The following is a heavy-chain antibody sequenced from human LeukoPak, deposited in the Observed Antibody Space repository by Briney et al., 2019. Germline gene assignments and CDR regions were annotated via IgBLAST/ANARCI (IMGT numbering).Heavy chain of an antibody. V-gene: IGHV4-59*01. CDR2: IYDSGST. Sequence: PSETLSLTCTVSGGSTSSYYWSWIRQPPGKGLEWIGYIYDSGSTNYNPSLKSRVTISVDTSKNQFSLKLSSVTAADTAVYYCARDPGWTYDSIGYYFYYWGQGTLVTVSS. D-gene: IGHD3-22*01. CDR1: GGSTSSYY. J-gene: IGHJ4*02. CDR3: ARDPGWTYDSIGYYFYY.